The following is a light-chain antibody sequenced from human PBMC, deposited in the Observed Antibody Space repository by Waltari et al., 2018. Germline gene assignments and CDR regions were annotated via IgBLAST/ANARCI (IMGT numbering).Light chain of an antibody. V-gene: IGKV1-39*01. CDR1: QSISIY. CDR2: AAS. Sequence: DIQMTQSPSSLSASIGDRVTITCRASQSISIYLNWYQQKPGKATKLLINAASNLQSGVPSRFSGSGSGTDFTLTISSLQPEDFATYYCQQSYSTPPYTFGQGTKLEIK. J-gene: IGKJ2*01. CDR3: QQSYSTPPYT.